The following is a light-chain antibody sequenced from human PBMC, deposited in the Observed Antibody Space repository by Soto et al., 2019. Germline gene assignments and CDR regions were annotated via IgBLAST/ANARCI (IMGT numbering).Light chain of an antibody. CDR1: QSIIRW. CDR2: EAS. Sequence: DIQMTQSPSTLSASVGDRVAITCRASQSIIRWLAWYQQKPGKAPKLLIYEASSLASGVPSRFSGSGSGTEFTLTITSLQPDDFATYYCQQYATFYRTFGQGTKVVFK. CDR3: QQYATFYRT. V-gene: IGKV1-5*03. J-gene: IGKJ1*01.